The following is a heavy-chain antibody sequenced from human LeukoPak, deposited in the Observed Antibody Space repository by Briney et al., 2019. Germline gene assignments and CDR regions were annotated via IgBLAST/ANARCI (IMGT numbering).Heavy chain of an antibody. V-gene: IGHV3-23*01. CDR1: GFTFSSYA. CDR2: ISGSGGST. CDR3: AKDFWFLEWLSFDY. Sequence: GGSLRLSCAASGFTFSSYAMSWVRQAPGKGLEWISAISGSGGSTYYADSVKGRFTISRDNSKNTLYLQMNSLRAEDTAVYYCAKDFWFLEWLSFDYWGQGTLVTVSS. D-gene: IGHD3-3*01. J-gene: IGHJ4*02.